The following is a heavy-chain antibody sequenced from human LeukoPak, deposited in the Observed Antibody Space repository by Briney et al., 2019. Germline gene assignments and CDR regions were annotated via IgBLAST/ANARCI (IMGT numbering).Heavy chain of an antibody. CDR1: GGSLSSYY. CDR2: IYYSGST. D-gene: IGHD3-10*01. CDR3: ARDLRDYYGSGSYYFDY. V-gene: IGHV4-59*12. J-gene: IGHJ4*02. Sequence: SETLSLTCTVSGGSLSSYYWSWIRQPPGKGLEWIGYIYYSGSTYYNPFLKSRVTISVDTSKNQFSLKLSSVTAADTAVYYCARDLRDYYGSGSYYFDYWGQGTLVTVSS.